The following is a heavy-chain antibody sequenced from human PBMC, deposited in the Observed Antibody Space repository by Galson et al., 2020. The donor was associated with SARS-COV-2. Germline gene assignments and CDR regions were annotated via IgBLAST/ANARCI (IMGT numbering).Heavy chain of an antibody. CDR2: IGTAGDT. J-gene: IGHJ6*03. CDR3: ARAARAPHPYYYYYYMYV. V-gene: IGHV3-13*01. Sequence: GESLKISCAASGFTFSSYDMHWVRQATGKGLEWVSAIGTAGDTYYPGSVKGRFTISRENAKNSLYLQMNSLRAGDTAVYYCARAARAPHPYYYYYYMYVWGKGTTVTVSS. CDR1: GFTFSSYD.